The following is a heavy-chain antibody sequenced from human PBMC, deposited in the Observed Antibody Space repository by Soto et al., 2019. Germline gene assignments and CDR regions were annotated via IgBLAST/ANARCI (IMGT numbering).Heavy chain of an antibody. CDR2: IRNQTYGGTP. CDR1: GFTFENYA. D-gene: IGHD3-3*01. Sequence: GSLRLSCTTSGFTFENYAMNWVRQAPGKGLEWVGLIRNQTYGGTPEYAASIKGRFTISRDDSNDIASLQMNRLYTEDSAVYYCTRAQSHDTAYFSDYWGQGTLVTVSS. V-gene: IGHV3-49*04. CDR3: TRAQSHDTAYFSDY. J-gene: IGHJ4*02.